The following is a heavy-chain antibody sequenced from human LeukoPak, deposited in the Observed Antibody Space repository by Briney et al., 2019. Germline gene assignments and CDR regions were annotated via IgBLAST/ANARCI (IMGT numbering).Heavy chain of an antibody. V-gene: IGHV3-9*03. Sequence: GRSLRLSCAASGITFDDYAMHWVRQAPGKGLEWVAGISWNSVSIVYADSVKGRFTISRDNAKNSLYLQMNSLRTEDMAFYYCAKGADSSGYYYFDLWGQGTLVTVSS. CDR1: GITFDDYA. CDR2: ISWNSVSI. J-gene: IGHJ4*02. D-gene: IGHD3-22*01. CDR3: AKGADSSGYYYFDL.